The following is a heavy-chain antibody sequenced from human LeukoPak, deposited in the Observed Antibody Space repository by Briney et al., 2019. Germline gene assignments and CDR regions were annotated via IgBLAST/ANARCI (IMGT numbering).Heavy chain of an antibody. D-gene: IGHD3-22*01. CDR1: GFTFSSYA. Sequence: TGGSLRLSCAASGFTFSSYAMSWVRQAPGKGLEWVSAISGSGGSTYYADSVKGRFTISIDNSKNTLYLQMNSLRAEDTAVYYCAKDDLGDITMITAYWGQGTLVTVSS. CDR3: AKDDLGDITMITAY. J-gene: IGHJ4*02. CDR2: ISGSGGST. V-gene: IGHV3-23*01.